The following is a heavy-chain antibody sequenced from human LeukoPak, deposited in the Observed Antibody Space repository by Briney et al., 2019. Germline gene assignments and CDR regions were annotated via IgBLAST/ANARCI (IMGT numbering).Heavy chain of an antibody. CDR2: INPHSGGT. J-gene: IGHJ1*01. CDR1: GYIFTDYY. V-gene: IGHV1-2*02. CDR3: AKTDNKYDSRLLFN. Sequence: EASVKVSCKASGYIFTDYYIHWVRQAPGQGLEWMGWINPHSGGTNYARLFHGRVTMTRDTSITTAYMELSRLRSDDTAMYYCAKTDNKYDSRLLFNWGQGTQIIVSS. D-gene: IGHD3-22*01.